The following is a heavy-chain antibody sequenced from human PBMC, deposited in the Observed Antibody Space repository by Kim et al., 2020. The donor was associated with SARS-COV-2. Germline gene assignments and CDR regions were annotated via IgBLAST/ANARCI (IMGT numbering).Heavy chain of an antibody. V-gene: IGHV1-24*01. Sequence: ASVKVSCKVSGYALTELSIHWVRQAPGKGLEWMGGFDPEDGKTIYAQNFQGRVTMTEDTSTDTVSIDLSSLRSDDTAVYYGAILESSYYYAMDVWGQGTTVTVSS. CDR3: AILESSYYYAMDV. CDR1: GYALTELS. CDR2: FDPEDGKT. J-gene: IGHJ6*02. D-gene: IGHD1-26*01.